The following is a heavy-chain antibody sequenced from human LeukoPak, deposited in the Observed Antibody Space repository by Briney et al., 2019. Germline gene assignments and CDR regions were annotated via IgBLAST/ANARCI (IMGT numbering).Heavy chain of an antibody. CDR3: AKDIGAHYYGYTYYYYGMDV. J-gene: IGHJ6*02. D-gene: IGHD3-10*01. V-gene: IGHV3-23*01. CDR1: GFTFSSYW. Sequence: GGSLRLSCAASGFTFSSYWMHWVRQAPGKGLEWVSTISGAGGTTYYADSVKGRFTISRDNPKNTLYLQMNSLRAEDTAVYYCAKDIGAHYYGYTYYYYGMDVWGQGTTVTVSS. CDR2: ISGAGGTT.